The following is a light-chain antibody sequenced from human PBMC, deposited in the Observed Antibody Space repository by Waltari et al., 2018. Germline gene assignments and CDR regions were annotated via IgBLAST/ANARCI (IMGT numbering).Light chain of an antibody. J-gene: IGKJ4*01. CDR1: QSYTSDS. CDR2: GSS. V-gene: IGKV3-20*01. Sequence: EIVLTQSPGTLSLSPGERATMSCRTSQSYTSDSLPWYQRKPGQAPRLPIYGSSSRATGIPDRFSGSWSGTDFTLTISRLEPEDFAVYYCQQDGGSPPLTFGGGTKVENK. CDR3: QQDGGSPPLT.